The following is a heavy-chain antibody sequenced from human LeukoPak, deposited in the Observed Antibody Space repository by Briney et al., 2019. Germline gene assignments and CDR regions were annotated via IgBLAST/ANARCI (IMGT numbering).Heavy chain of an antibody. V-gene: IGHV1-2*02. CDR3: ATPGAHYYDSSGYRLYYFDY. D-gene: IGHD3-22*01. Sequence: ASVKVSCKASGYTFTSYDINWVRQATGQGLEWMGWINPNSGGTNYAQKFQGRVTMTRDTSISTAYMELSRLRSDDTAVYYCATPGAHYYDSSGYRLYYFDYWGQGTLVTVSS. CDR1: GYTFTSYD. J-gene: IGHJ4*02. CDR2: INPNSGGT.